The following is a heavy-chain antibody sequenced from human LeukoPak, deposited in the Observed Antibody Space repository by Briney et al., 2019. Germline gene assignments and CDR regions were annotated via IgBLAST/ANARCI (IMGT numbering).Heavy chain of an antibody. CDR2: IHYSGNT. D-gene: IGHD2-2*01. Sequence: SETLSLTCTVSGGSISSHFWTWIRQPPGKGLEWIGYIHYSGNTNCNPSLKSRLSISVDTSKNEFSLKLTSVTAAATAVYYCARDFPKCSRASCLNWFDPWGQGTLVTVSS. CDR3: ARDFPKCSRASCLNWFDP. CDR1: GGSISSHF. V-gene: IGHV4-59*11. J-gene: IGHJ5*02.